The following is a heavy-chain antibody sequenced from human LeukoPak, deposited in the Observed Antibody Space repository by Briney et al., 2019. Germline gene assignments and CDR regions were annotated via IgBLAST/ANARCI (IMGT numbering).Heavy chain of an antibody. Sequence: PGGSLRLSCAASGVTFSNAWMSCVRQAPGKGLEWMANINQGGSDQYYVDSVKGRFTISRDNANNSLYLQMNSLRADDTAVYYCTKAVGRSGSQRLLVVVDYWGQGTLVTVSS. D-gene: IGHD1-26*01. V-gene: IGHV3-7*01. CDR3: TKAVGRSGSQRLLVVVDY. J-gene: IGHJ4*02. CDR2: INQGGSDQ. CDR1: GVTFSNAW.